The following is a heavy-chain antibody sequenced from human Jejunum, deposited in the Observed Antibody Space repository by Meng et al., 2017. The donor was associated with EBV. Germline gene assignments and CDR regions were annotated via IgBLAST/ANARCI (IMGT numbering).Heavy chain of an antibody. CDR3: SRDLAGSYDD. D-gene: IGHD6-25*01. Sequence: EVHLVESGGALVQPGGSLSLSCAASGFTFSTYWMNWVRQAPGKGLVWISRINENGRTTTYADSVRGRFTISRDNTKNTLYLQMNSLRAEDTAVYFCSRDLAGSYDDWGQGTLVTVSS. CDR1: GFTFSTYW. J-gene: IGHJ4*02. V-gene: IGHV3-74*01. CDR2: INENGRTT.